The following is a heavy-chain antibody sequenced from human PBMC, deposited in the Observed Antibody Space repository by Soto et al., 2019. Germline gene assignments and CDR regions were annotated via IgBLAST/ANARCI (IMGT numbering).Heavy chain of an antibody. D-gene: IGHD5-12*01. CDR1: GGSISSGGYY. CDR3: ARGRGIVATINRSLLFDY. CDR2: IYYSGST. J-gene: IGHJ4*02. Sequence: QVQLQESGPGLVKPSQTLSLTCTVSGGSISSGGYYWSWIRQHPGKGLEWIGYIYYSGSTYYNPSLKSRVTIAVDTSKNQFSLTLSSVTAADTAVYYCARGRGIVATINRSLLFDYWGQGTLVTVSS. V-gene: IGHV4-31*03.